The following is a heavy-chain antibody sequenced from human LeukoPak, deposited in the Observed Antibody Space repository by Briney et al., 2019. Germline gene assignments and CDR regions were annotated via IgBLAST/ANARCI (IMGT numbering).Heavy chain of an antibody. CDR3: ARDWDGSPDY. D-gene: IGHD1-26*01. CDR1: GGSFSGYY. V-gene: IGHV4-34*01. Sequence: PSETLSLTCAVYGGSFSGYYWSWIRQPPGKGLEWIGEINHSGSTNYNPSLKSRVTMSVDTSKNQFSLKLSSVTAADTAVYYCARDWDGSPDYWGQGTLVTVSS. CDR2: INHSGST. J-gene: IGHJ4*02.